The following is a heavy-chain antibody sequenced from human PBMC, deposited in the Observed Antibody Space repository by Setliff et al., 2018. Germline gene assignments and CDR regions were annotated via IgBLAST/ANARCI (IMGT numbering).Heavy chain of an antibody. CDR2: TIPIFGST. CDR3: AREGVDTRSSTDYRYYMDV. V-gene: IGHV1-69*05. D-gene: IGHD5-18*01. J-gene: IGHJ6*03. CDR1: GGTFSSYG. Sequence: SVKVSCKASGGTFSSYGISWVRQAPGQGLEWMGGTIPIFGSTNYAQKFQDRVTIITDESTSTAYMELSSLRTEDTAVYHCAREGVDTRSSTDYRYYMDVWGKGTTVTVSS.